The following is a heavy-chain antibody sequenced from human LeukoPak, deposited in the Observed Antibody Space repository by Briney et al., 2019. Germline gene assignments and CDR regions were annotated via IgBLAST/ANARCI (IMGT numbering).Heavy chain of an antibody. CDR3: ARDLKNDFWSGYYLTHPEI. D-gene: IGHD3-3*01. CDR2: IIPIFGTA. Sequence: GASVKVSCKASGGTFSSYAISWVRQAPGQGLEWMGGIIPIFGTANYAQKFQGRVTITADESTSTAYMELSSLRSEDTAVYYCARDLKNDFWSGYYLTHPEIWGQGTMVTVSS. V-gene: IGHV1-69*13. CDR1: GGTFSSYA. J-gene: IGHJ3*02.